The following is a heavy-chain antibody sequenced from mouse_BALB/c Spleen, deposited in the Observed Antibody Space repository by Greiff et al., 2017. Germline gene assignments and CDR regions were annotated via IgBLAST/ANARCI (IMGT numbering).Heavy chain of an antibody. CDR2: ISSGGST. V-gene: IGHV5-6-5*01. Sequence: VQLKESGGGLVKPGGSLKLSCAASGFTFSSYAMSWVRQTPEKRLEWVASISSGGSTYYPDSVKGRFTISRDNARNILYLQMSSLRSEDTAMYYCARALYDYDVWGAGTTVTVSS. CDR3: ARALYDYDV. J-gene: IGHJ1*01. CDR1: GFTFSSYA. D-gene: IGHD2-4*01.